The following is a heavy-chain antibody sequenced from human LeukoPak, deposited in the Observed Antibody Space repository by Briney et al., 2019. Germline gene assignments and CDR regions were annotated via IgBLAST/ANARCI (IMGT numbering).Heavy chain of an antibody. Sequence: ASVKVPCKASGYTFTSYDINWVRQATGQGLEWMGWMNPNSGNTGYAQKFQGRVTMTRNTSISTAYMELSSLRSEDTAVYYCARGNKQRIAAACRILDYYYMDVWGKGTTVNISS. J-gene: IGHJ6*03. CDR1: GYTFTSYD. D-gene: IGHD6-13*01. CDR3: ARGNKQRIAAACRILDYYYMDV. V-gene: IGHV1-8*01. CDR2: MNPNSGNT.